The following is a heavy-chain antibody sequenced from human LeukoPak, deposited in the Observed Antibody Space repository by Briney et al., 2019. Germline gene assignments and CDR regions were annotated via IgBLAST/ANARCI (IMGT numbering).Heavy chain of an antibody. D-gene: IGHD5-18*01. Sequence: PGRSLRLSCAASGFTFEDYDMHWVRQAPGKGREWVSGISWNSGSIGYAVSVKGRFTISRDNAKNSLYLQMNSLRAEDTALYYCAKATAMVYFDYWGQGTLVTVSS. V-gene: IGHV3-9*01. J-gene: IGHJ4*02. CDR3: AKATAMVYFDY. CDR2: ISWNSGSI. CDR1: GFTFEDYD.